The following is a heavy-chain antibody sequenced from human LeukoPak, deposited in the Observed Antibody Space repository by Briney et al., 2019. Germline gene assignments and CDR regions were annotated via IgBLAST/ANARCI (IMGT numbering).Heavy chain of an antibody. V-gene: IGHV1-69*13. CDR2: IIPIFGTA. Sequence: SVKVSYTPSEGTFSSYAISWVRQAPGQGLEWMGGIIPIFGTANYAQKFQGRVTITADESTSTAYMELSSLRSEDTAVYYCAGLVYGDYPFDYWGQGTLVTVSS. D-gene: IGHD4-17*01. J-gene: IGHJ4*02. CDR3: AGLVYGDYPFDY. CDR1: EGTFSSYA.